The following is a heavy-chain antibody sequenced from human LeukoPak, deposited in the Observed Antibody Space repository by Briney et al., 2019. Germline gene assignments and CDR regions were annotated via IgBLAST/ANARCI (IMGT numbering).Heavy chain of an antibody. Sequence: PSETLSLTCTVSGGSISSSSYYWGWIRQPPGKGLEWIGSIYYSGSTYYNPSLKSRVTISVDTSKNQFSLKLSSVTAADTAVYYWTRPGSSSWQHDSFDLWGQGTMVTVSS. V-gene: IGHV4-39*03. CDR2: IYYSGST. J-gene: IGHJ3*01. CDR1: GGSISSSSYY. CDR3: TRPGSSSWQHDSFDL. D-gene: IGHD6-13*01.